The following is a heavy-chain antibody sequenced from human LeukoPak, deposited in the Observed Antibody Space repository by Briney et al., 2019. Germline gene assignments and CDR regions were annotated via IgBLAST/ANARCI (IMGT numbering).Heavy chain of an antibody. CDR2: INHSGST. CDR3: ARGTEGQDYYYYMDV. D-gene: IGHD1-1*01. Sequence: PSETLSLTCTVSGGSISSYYWSWIRQPPGKGLEWIGEINHSGSTNYNPSLKSRVTISVDTSRNQFSLKLSSVTAADTAVYYCARGTEGQDYYYYMDVWGKGTTVTVSS. V-gene: IGHV4-34*01. J-gene: IGHJ6*03. CDR1: GGSISSYY.